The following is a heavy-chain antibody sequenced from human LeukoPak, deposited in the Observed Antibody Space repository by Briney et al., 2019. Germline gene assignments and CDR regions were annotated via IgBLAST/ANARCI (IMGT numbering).Heavy chain of an antibody. J-gene: IGHJ1*01. Sequence: GASVNVSCKASGGTFSSYAISWVRQAPGQGLEWMGGIIPIFGTANYAQKFQGRVTITADESTSTAYMELSSLRSEDTAVYYCARSRIAAAAVLGQYFQHWGQGTLVTVSS. CDR3: ARSRIAAAAVLGQYFQH. V-gene: IGHV1-69*13. CDR1: GGTFSSYA. CDR2: IIPIFGTA. D-gene: IGHD6-13*01.